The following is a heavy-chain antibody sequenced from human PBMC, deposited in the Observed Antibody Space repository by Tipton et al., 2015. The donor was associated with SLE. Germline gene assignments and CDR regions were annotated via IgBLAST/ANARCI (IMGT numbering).Heavy chain of an antibody. D-gene: IGHD3-10*01. V-gene: IGHV4-4*09. J-gene: IGHJ3*02. CDR3: ARRGWGDAFDI. CDR1: GGSISSYY. Sequence: TLSLTCTVSGGSISSYYWSWIRQPPGKGLEWIGYIYTSGSTNYNPSLKSRVTISVDTSKNQFSLKLSSVTAADTAVYYCARRGWGDAFDIWGQGTMVTVSS. CDR2: IYTSGST.